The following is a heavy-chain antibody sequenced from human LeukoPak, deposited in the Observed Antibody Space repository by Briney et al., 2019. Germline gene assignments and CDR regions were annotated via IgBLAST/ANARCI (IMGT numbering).Heavy chain of an antibody. CDR1: GGSFSGYY. V-gene: IGHV4-34*01. CDR3: ARGLRFLEDYGMDV. Sequence: MSSETLSLTCAVYGGSFSGYYWSWIRQPPGKGLEWIGGINHSGSINYNPSLKSRVTISVDTSKNQFSLKMSSVTAADTAVYYCARGLRFLEDYGMDVWGQGTTVTVSS. CDR2: INHSGSI. J-gene: IGHJ6*02. D-gene: IGHD3-3*01.